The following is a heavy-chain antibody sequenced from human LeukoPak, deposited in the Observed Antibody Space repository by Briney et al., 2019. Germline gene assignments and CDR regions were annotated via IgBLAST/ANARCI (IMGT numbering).Heavy chain of an antibody. J-gene: IGHJ5*02. CDR3: ARDREWELLMAWFDP. D-gene: IGHD1-26*01. CDR1: GYTFTSYA. Sequence: ASVKISCKASGYTFTSYAMNWVRQAPGQGLEWMGWINTNTGNPTYAQGFTGRFVFSLDTSVSTAYLQISSLKAEDTAVYYCARDREWELLMAWFDPWGQGTLVTVSS. V-gene: IGHV7-4-1*02. CDR2: INTNTGNP.